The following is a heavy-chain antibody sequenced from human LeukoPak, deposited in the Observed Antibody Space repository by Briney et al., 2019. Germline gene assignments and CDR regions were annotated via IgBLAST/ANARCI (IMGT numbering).Heavy chain of an antibody. CDR2: ISSSSSNI. CDR1: GFTFNSYS. Sequence: GGSLSLSCAASGFTFNSYSMNWVRQAPGKGLVGVSSISSSSSNIYYADSVKRRFNISRDNSKNTLYLQMNSLRAEDTAVYYCASNPSSSSSPTYYYYCMDVWGKGTTVTVSS. V-gene: IGHV3-21*04. J-gene: IGHJ6*03. CDR3: ASNPSSSSSPTYYYYCMDV. D-gene: IGHD6-6*01.